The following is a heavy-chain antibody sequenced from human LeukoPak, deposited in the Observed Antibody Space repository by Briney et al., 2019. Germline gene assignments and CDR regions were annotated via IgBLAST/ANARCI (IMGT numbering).Heavy chain of an antibody. V-gene: IGHV4-30-4*01. J-gene: IGHJ6*02. CDR1: GGSISSSTYC. Sequence: PSETLSLTCTVSGGSISSSTYCWSWIRQPPGEGLEWIGYIYYSGSTYYNPSLKSRVTISVDTSKNQFSLKLSSVTAAVTAVYYCARERVVVVPAAPWYYYYGMDVWGQGTTVTVSS. CDR3: ARERVVVVPAAPWYYYYGMDV. CDR2: IYYSGST. D-gene: IGHD2-2*01.